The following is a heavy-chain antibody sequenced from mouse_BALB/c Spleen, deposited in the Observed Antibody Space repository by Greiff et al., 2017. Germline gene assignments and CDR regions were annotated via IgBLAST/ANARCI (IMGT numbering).Heavy chain of an antibody. CDR1: GFAFSSYD. Sequence: EVKLVESGGGLVKPGGSLKLSCAASGFAFSSYDMSWVRQTPEKRLEWVAYISSGGGSTYYPDTVKGRFTISRDNAKNTLYLQMSSLKSEDTAMYYCARVDGSSYYFDYWGQGTTLTVSS. D-gene: IGHD1-1*01. CDR3: ARVDGSSYYFDY. CDR2: ISSGGGST. V-gene: IGHV5-12-1*01. J-gene: IGHJ2*01.